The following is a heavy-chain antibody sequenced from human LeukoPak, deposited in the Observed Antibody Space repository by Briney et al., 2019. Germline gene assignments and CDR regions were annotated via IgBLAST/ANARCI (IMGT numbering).Heavy chain of an antibody. CDR2: ISSSGSTI. V-gene: IGHV3-11*01. CDR1: GFTFSDYY. D-gene: IGHD4-17*01. J-gene: IGHJ6*02. CDR3: ARVNYADYSEWGYYYYYGMDV. Sequence: GVSLRLSCAASGFTFSDYYMSWIRQAPGKGLEWVSYISSSGSTIYYADSVKGRFTISRDNAKNSLYLQMNSLRAEDTAVYYCARVNYADYSEWGYYYYYGMDVWGQGTTVTVSS.